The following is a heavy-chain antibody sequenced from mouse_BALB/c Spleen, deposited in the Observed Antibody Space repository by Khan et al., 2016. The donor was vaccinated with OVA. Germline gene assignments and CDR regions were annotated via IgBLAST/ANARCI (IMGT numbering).Heavy chain of an antibody. J-gene: IGHJ4*01. Sequence: EVQLQQSGPEVVKPGVSVKISCKASGYSFTGYTMKWVKQSHGKNLEWIGLINPYNGGTAYTQNFKGKATLTVDKSSSTAYMEVLSLTFEDSAVYYCARWGITSAMDYWGQGTSVTVSS. V-gene: IGHV1-18*01. CDR2: INPYNGGT. CDR3: ARWGITSAMDY. CDR1: GYSFTGYT. D-gene: IGHD2-4*01.